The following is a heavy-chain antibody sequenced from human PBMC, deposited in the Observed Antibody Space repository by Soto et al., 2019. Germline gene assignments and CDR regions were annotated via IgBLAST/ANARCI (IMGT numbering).Heavy chain of an antibody. V-gene: IGHV4-4*02. D-gene: IGHD3-22*01. CDR3: ARLVYDTRLNYLYLDS. J-gene: IGHJ4*02. CDR1: GVSISRGDW. Sequence: QDLLHESGPGLVKPSGTLSLTCTVSGVSISRGDWWSWVRQAPGKELQWIGEIHHSAGTSSHPSLRSRVSLSVDTSKNQCSLNLKSVTAADTGVYYCARLVYDTRLNYLYLDSWGQGLLVTLSS. CDR2: IHHSAGT.